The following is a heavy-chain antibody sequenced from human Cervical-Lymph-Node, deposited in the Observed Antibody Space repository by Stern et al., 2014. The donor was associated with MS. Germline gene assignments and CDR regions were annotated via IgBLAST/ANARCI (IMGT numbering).Heavy chain of an antibody. V-gene: IGHV1-46*01. CDR2: GNLNDGTT. CDR3: AREGVATPIHLKAFDL. D-gene: IGHD4-23*01. Sequence: QVQLVQSGAEVKKPGASVKLSCKASGFTFSTYHMHWVRQAPGQGLAWVGLGNLNDGTTDYAQEFQGRITMTRDTSTSTLYMELSSLRSEDTALYYCAREGVATPIHLKAFDLWGQGTMITVSS. CDR1: GFTFSTYH. J-gene: IGHJ3*01.